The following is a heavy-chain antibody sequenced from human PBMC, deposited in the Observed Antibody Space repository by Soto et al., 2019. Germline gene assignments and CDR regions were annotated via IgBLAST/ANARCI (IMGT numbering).Heavy chain of an antibody. CDR1: GFTVSNNY. J-gene: IGHJ4*02. D-gene: IGHD3-10*01. V-gene: IGHV3-53*01. CDR2: IYSGGYT. Sequence: EVQLVESGGGLIQPGGSLRLSCAVSGFTVSNNYMSWVRQAPGKGLEGVSVIYSGGYTAYGDSVKGRFTISRDNSKNTLYRKMNRRRAADPVGYCWAPRPGGGGYWGQGTLVTVSS. CDR3: APRPGGGGY.